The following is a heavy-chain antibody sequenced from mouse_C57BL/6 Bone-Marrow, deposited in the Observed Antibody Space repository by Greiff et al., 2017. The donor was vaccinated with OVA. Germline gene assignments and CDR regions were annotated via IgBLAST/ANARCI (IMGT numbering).Heavy chain of an antibody. Sequence: EADGGLVQPKGSLKLSCAASGFSFNTYAMNWVRQAPGKGLEWVARIRSKSNNYATYYADSVKDRFTISRDDSESMLYLQMNNLKTEDTAMYYCVRGYDEHYAMDYWGQGTSVTVSS. D-gene: IGHD2-2*01. CDR1: GFSFNTYA. CDR3: VRGYDEHYAMDY. V-gene: IGHV10-1*01. CDR2: IRSKSNNYAT. J-gene: IGHJ4*01.